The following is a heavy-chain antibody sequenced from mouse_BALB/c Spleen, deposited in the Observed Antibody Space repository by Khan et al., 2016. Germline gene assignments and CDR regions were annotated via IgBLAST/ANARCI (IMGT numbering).Heavy chain of an antibody. J-gene: IGHJ2*01. CDR3: TPYNYEYCFDY. Sequence: QIQLVQSGPELKKPGETVRISCKASGYTFTDYSMHWVKQAPGKGLKWMGWITTETEEPTYADDFKGRFAFSSETSASTAYLQIDNLKNEDTATYFCTPYNYEYCFDYWGQGTTLTFSS. D-gene: IGHD1-1*01. V-gene: IGHV9-2-1*01. CDR2: ITTETEEP. CDR1: GYTFTDYS.